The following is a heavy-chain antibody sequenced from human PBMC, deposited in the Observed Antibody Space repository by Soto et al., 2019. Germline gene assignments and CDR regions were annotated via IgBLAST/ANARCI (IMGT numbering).Heavy chain of an antibody. Sequence: ASVKVSCKASGYIFSSFYINWVRQAPGQGPEWMGWISGYSGNAKYAQKFQGRVTMTTYTSTSTGYMEMTSLTSDDTAIYYCARDIFGHVDAFDLWGQGTMVTVSS. V-gene: IGHV1-18*01. D-gene: IGHD3-3*02. CDR3: ARDIFGHVDAFDL. CDR2: ISGYSGNA. CDR1: GYIFSSFY. J-gene: IGHJ3*01.